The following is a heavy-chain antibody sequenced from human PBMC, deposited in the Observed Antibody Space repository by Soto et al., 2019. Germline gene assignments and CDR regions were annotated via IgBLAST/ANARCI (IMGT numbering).Heavy chain of an antibody. CDR1: GYTFPSYG. Sequence: RASVKVSCKASGYTFPSYGISWVRQAPGQGLEWMGWISGYNGNTNYAQMLQGRVTMTTDTSTSTAYMELRSLRSDDTAVYYCARGDCSGGSCYRPLDYWGQGTLVTVSS. V-gene: IGHV1-18*01. D-gene: IGHD2-15*01. J-gene: IGHJ4*02. CDR2: ISGYNGNT. CDR3: ARGDCSGGSCYRPLDY.